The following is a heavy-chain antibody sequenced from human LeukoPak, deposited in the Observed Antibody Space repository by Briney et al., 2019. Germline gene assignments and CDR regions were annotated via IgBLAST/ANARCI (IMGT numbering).Heavy chain of an antibody. Sequence: GGSLRLSCAASGFTFSDYWMSWVRQAPGKGLEWVANIKQDGSEKYYVDSVKGRFTISRDNAKNSLYLQMTNLRAEDTAVYFCAKDLLRIYWRTFDSWGQGALVIVSS. CDR1: GFTFSDYW. D-gene: IGHD3-10*01. J-gene: IGHJ4*02. CDR3: AKDLLRIYWRTFDS. CDR2: IKQDGSEK. V-gene: IGHV3-7*03.